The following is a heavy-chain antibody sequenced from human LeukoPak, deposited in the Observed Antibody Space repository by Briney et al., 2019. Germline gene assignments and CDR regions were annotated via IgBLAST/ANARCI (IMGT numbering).Heavy chain of an antibody. V-gene: IGHV3-23*01. Sequence: GGSLRLPCAASGFTFSSYAMSWVRQAPGKGLEWVSAFSGSGGSTYYADSVKGRFTISRDNSKNTLYLQMNTLRAEDTAVYYCANQGGDSGYDSYYFDYWGQGTLVTVSS. CDR3: ANQGGDSGYDSYYFDY. D-gene: IGHD5-12*01. CDR1: GFTFSSYA. J-gene: IGHJ4*02. CDR2: FSGSGGST.